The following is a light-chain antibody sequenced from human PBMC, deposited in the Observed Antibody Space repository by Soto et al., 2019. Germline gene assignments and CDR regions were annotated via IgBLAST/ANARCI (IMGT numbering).Light chain of an antibody. V-gene: IGKV3-20*01. CDR1: QYINTR. Sequence: EIVLTQSPATLSSFPGDRVTLSCRASQYINTRLAWYQHRPGQAPRLLIYDTSSRATGIPDRFSGSGSGTDFTLTISRLEPEDFAVYYCQQYGSSPMTFGQGTRLEIK. J-gene: IGKJ5*01. CDR3: QQYGSSPMT. CDR2: DTS.